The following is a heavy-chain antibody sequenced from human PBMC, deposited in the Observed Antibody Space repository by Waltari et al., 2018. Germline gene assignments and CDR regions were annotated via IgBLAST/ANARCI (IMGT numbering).Heavy chain of an antibody. CDR3: ATTGYCGGGTCLMIY. Sequence: VQLVQSGAEVKKPGATVKISCKVSGYTFTDYYMHWVQQAPGKGLEWMGLVDPEEGETRYAEKFQGRVTITADTSTDTAYMELSSLRSEDTAFYYCATTGYCGGGTCLMIYWGQGTLVTVSS. CDR2: VDPEEGET. V-gene: IGHV1-69-2*01. J-gene: IGHJ4*02. CDR1: GYTFTDYY. D-gene: IGHD2-15*01.